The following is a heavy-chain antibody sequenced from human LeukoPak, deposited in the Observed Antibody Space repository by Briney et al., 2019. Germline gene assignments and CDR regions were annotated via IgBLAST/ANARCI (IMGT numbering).Heavy chain of an antibody. CDR2: FYYNGST. D-gene: IGHD5-18*01. V-gene: IGHV4-39*01. J-gene: IGHJ6*03. Sequence: SETLSLTYTVSGGSIGNRNYYWGWIRQPPGKALEYIGSFYYNGSTYYNPSLKSRVTLSVDTSMNQLSLNVNSVTAADTAVYYCATGVKLPWIQASFGRHYMDVWGKGTTVTVSS. CDR1: GGSIGNRNYY. CDR3: ATGVKLPWIQASFGRHYMDV.